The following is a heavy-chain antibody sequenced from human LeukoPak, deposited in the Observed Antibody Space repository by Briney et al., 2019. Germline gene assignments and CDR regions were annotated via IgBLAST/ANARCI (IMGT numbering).Heavy chain of an antibody. D-gene: IGHD2-8*01. J-gene: IGHJ4*02. Sequence: GGSLRLSCAASGFTFSSYAMSWIRQAPGKGLEWVSAISGSGGSTYYADSVKGRFTISRDNSKNTLYLQMNSLRAEDTAVYYCAKASEQDIVLMVYAIGFDYWGQGTLVTVSS. V-gene: IGHV3-23*01. CDR2: ISGSGGST. CDR3: AKASEQDIVLMVYAIGFDY. CDR1: GFTFSSYA.